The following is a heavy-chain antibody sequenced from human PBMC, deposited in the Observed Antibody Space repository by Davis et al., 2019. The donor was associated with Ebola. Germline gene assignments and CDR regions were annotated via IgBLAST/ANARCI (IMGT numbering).Heavy chain of an antibody. J-gene: IGHJ4*02. CDR3: ARKQQFDY. D-gene: IGHD6-13*01. V-gene: IGHV4-34*01. CDR2: INHSGST. Sequence: MPGGSLRLSCAVYGGSFSGYYWSWIRQPPGKGLEWIGEINHSGSTNYNPSLKSRVTISVDTSKNQFSLKLSSVTAADTAVYYCARKQQFDYWGQGTLVTVSS. CDR1: GGSFSGYY.